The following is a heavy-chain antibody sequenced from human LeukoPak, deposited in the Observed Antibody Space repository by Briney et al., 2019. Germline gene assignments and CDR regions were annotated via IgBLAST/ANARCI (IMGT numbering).Heavy chain of an antibody. J-gene: IGHJ4*02. CDR3: ARDWGDWLGDY. CDR2: INPTGGST. V-gene: IGHV1-46*01. D-gene: IGHD3-9*01. Sequence: ASVKVSCKASGYTFTNYAMNWVRQAPGQGLEWMGIINPTGGSTTYSQKFQGRVTMTRDTSTSTVYMELSSLRSEDTAVYYCARDWGDWLGDYWGQGTLVTVSS. CDR1: GYTFTNYA.